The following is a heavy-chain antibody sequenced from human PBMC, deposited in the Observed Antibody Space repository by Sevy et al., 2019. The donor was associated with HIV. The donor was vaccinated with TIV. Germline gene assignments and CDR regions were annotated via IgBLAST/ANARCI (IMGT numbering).Heavy chain of an antibody. D-gene: IGHD5-18*01. Sequence: GGSLRLSCAASGFTFSSYSMNWVRQAPGKGLEWVSYISSSSSTIYYADSVKGRFTISRDNAKNSLYLQMNSLRDEDTAVYYCARGNTAMGHGRGYYYYGMDVWGQGTTVTVSS. CDR1: GFTFSSYS. V-gene: IGHV3-48*02. CDR2: ISSSSSTI. CDR3: ARGNTAMGHGRGYYYYGMDV. J-gene: IGHJ6*02.